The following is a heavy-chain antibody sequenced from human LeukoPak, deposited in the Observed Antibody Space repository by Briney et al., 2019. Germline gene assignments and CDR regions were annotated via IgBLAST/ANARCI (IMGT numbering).Heavy chain of an antibody. D-gene: IGHD5-24*01. CDR2: IKQDGSEK. V-gene: IGHV3-7*05. J-gene: IGHJ3*02. CDR1: GLTFSSYC. CDR3: ARVNRGDGSRSGAFDI. Sequence: GGSLRLSCAASGLTFSSYCMSWVRQAPGKGLEWVANIKQDGSEKYYVDSVKGRFTISRDNAKNSLDLQMNSLRAEDTAVYYCARVNRGDGSRSGAFDIWGQGTMVTVSS.